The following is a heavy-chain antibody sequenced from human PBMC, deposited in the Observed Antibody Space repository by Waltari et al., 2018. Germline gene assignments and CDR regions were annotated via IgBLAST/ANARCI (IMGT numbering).Heavy chain of an antibody. Sequence: EVQLVESGGGLVKPGGSLRLSCAASGFTFSNAWMSWVRQAPGKGLEWVGRSKSKTDGWKTSYAAPVKGRFTISRDDSKNTLYLQMNSLKTEDTAVYYCTTGWGPLDRPRYYYYMDVWGKGTTVTVSS. D-gene: IGHD1-1*01. V-gene: IGHV3-15*01. CDR2: SKSKTDGWKT. CDR1: GFTFSNAW. J-gene: IGHJ6*03. CDR3: TTGWGPLDRPRYYYYMDV.